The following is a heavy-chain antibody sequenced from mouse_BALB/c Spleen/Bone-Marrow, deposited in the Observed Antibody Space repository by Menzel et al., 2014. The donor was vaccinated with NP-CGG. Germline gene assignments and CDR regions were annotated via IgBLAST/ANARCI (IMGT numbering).Heavy chain of an antibody. CDR1: GYSFTSYW. J-gene: IGHJ4*01. V-gene: IGHV1-5*01. Sequence: EFQLQQSGTVLARPGASVKMSCKAPGYSFTSYWMHWVKQRPGQGLEWIGAIYPGNSDTSYNQKFKGKAKLTAVTSASTAYMELSSLTNEGSAIYYCTRGAYYDYSYCAMGYWGQGTSVPDSS. CDR3: TRGAYYDYSYCAMGY. CDR2: IYPGNSDT. D-gene: IGHD2-4*01.